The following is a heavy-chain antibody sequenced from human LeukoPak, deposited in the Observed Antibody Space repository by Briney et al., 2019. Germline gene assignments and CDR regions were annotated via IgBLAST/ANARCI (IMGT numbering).Heavy chain of an antibody. CDR2: INPNSGGT. CDR3: ARDRLRGELQYAFAI. V-gene: IGHV1-2*02. J-gene: IGHJ3*02. CDR1: GYAFTGYY. D-gene: IGHD1-26*01. Sequence: GASVKVSCKASGYAFTGYYMHWVRQAPGQGLEWMGWINPNSGGTNYAQKFQGRVTMTRDTSISTAYLDLSRLKSDDTAVYYCARDRLRGELQYAFAIWGQGTMVTVSS.